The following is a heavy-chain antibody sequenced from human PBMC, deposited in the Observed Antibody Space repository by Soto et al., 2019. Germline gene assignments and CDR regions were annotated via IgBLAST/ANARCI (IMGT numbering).Heavy chain of an antibody. V-gene: IGHV4-34*01. D-gene: IGHD5-12*01. CDR3: ARDVGWLGYYGMDV. J-gene: IGHJ6*02. Sequence: SETLSLTCAVYGGSFSGYYWSWIRQPPGKGLEWIGEINHSGSTNYNPSLKSRVTISVDTSKNQFSLKLSSVTAADTAVYYCARDVGWLGYYGMDVWGQGTTVTVSS. CDR2: INHSGST. CDR1: GGSFSGYY.